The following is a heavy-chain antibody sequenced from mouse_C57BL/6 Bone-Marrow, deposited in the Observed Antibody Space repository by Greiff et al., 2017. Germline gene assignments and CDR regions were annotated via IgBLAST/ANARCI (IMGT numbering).Heavy chain of an antibody. CDR2: IWWDDDK. V-gene: IGHV8-8*01. Sequence: QVTLKVSGPGILQPSQTLSLTCSFSGFSLSTFGMGVGWIRQPSGKGLEWLAHIWWDDDKYYNPALKSRLTISKDTSKNQVFLKIATVDTADTATYYCARIGPYYDYDWFAYWGQGTLVTVSA. D-gene: IGHD2-4*01. CDR1: GFSLSTFGMG. J-gene: IGHJ3*01. CDR3: ARIGPYYDYDWFAY.